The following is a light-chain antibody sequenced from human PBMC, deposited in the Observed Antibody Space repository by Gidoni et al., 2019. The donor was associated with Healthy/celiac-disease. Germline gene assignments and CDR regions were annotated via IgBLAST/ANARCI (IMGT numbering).Light chain of an antibody. CDR2: GAS. CDR3: QQYGSSPLT. CDR1: QSVSSSY. V-gene: IGKV3-20*01. Sequence: EIVFMQSLGTLSLSPGERATLSRMASQSVSSSYLPWYQQKPGQAPRLLIFGASSRATGIPARFSGSGSGTDFTLTISRLEPEDFAVYYCQQYGSSPLTFGEGTKVEIK. J-gene: IGKJ4*01.